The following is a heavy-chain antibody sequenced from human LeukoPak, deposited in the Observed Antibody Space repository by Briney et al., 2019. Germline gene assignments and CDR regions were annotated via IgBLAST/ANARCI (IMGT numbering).Heavy chain of an antibody. CDR2: IFYSGST. Sequence: SQTLSLTCTVSGGSISSGDYYWSWIRQPPGKGLEWIGYIFYSGSTRYNPSLKSRVTISVDTSKNQFSLKLRSVTAIDTAVYYCARLARTADCTGGRCYDFWGQGIRVTVSS. CDR3: ARLARTADCTGGRCYDF. D-gene: IGHD2-15*01. V-gene: IGHV4-30-4*01. J-gene: IGHJ4*02. CDR1: GGSISSGDYY.